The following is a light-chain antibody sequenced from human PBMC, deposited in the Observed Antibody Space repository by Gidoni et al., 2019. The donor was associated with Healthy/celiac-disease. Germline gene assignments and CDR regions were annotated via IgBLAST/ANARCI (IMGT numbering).Light chain of an antibody. V-gene: IGLV4-69*01. J-gene: IGLJ2*01. CDR1: SGHSSYD. Sequence: QLVLTQSPSASASLGASVKLTCTLSSGHSSYDIAWHQQQPEKGPRYLMKLNSDGSHSKGDGIPDRFSGSSSGAERYLTISSLQSEDEADYYCQTWGTGIYVVFGGGTKLTVL. CDR3: QTWGTGIYVV. CDR2: LNSDGSH.